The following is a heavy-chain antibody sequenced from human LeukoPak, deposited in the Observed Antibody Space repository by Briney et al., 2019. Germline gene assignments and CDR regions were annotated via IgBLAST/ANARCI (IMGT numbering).Heavy chain of an antibody. Sequence: GGSLRLSCAASGFTFSSYAMSWVRQAPGKGLEWVPAISGSGGSTYYADSVKGRFTISRDNSKNTLYLQMNSLRAEDTAVYYCAKSWAPYDSSGYYYFDYWGQGTLVTVSS. J-gene: IGHJ4*02. CDR1: GFTFSSYA. CDR3: AKSWAPYDSSGYYYFDY. CDR2: ISGSGGST. V-gene: IGHV3-23*01. D-gene: IGHD3-22*01.